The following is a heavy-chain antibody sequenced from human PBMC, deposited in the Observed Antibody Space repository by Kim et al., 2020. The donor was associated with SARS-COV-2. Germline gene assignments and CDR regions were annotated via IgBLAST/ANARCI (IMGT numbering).Heavy chain of an antibody. Sequence: GGSLRLSCAASGFTFSNYWMHWVRQAPGKGPVWVSRLNEDGSTTNYADSVKGRFTISRDNARNTLYLHMDSLRAEDTALSYCVRDLVGSDDLWGQGTLVT. CDR2: LNEDGSTT. V-gene: IGHV3-74*01. J-gene: IGHJ5*02. CDR1: GFTFSNYW. CDR3: VRDLVGSDDL. D-gene: IGHD5-12*01.